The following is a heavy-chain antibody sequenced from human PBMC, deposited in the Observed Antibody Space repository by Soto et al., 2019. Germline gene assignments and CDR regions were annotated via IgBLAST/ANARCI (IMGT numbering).Heavy chain of an antibody. CDR1: GGSISSGAYY. J-gene: IGHJ5*02. CDR3: ARSGGSAYPFDP. CDR2: IYYSGNS. V-gene: IGHV4-31*03. Sequence: QVQLRESGPGLVKTSQTRSLTCTVSGGSISSGAYYWSWIRQHPGKGLEWIGYIYYSGNSYYNPSLKSRVTISVDTSKNQFSLKLSSVTAADTAVYYCARSGGSAYPFDPWGQGTLVTVSS. D-gene: IGHD3-22*01.